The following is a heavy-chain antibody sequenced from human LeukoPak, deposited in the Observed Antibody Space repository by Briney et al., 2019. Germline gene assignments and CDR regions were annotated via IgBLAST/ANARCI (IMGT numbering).Heavy chain of an antibody. CDR3: TTVRPGTSGYSY. CDR2: VRSKADGGTT. D-gene: IGHD3-22*01. J-gene: IGHJ4*01. CDR1: GFTFSSAW. Sequence: GGSLRLSCAASGFTFSSAWMTWVRQAPGKGLEWVGRVRSKADGGTTDYAAPAKGRFTISGDDSKNTVLLQMNSLKTEDTAVYYCTTVRPGTSGYSYWGQEPWSPSPQ. V-gene: IGHV3-15*01.